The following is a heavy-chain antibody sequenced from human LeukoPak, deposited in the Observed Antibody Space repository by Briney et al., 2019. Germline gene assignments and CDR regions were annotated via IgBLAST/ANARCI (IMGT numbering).Heavy chain of an antibody. CDR3: ARRDSSGWSYFDY. CDR1: GDSIRGYY. D-gene: IGHD6-19*01. Sequence: SETLSLTCTVSGDSIRGYYWSWIRQPPGKGLEWIGYIYYSGSTNYNPSLKSRVTISVDTSKNQFSLKLSSVTAADTAVYYCARRDSSGWSYFDYWGQGTLVTVSS. CDR2: IYYSGST. V-gene: IGHV4-59*08. J-gene: IGHJ4*02.